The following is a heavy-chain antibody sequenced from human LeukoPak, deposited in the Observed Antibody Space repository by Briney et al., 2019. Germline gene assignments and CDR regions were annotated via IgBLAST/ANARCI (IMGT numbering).Heavy chain of an antibody. V-gene: IGHV4-59*02. CDR2: VYYSGSA. CDR3: ARIHRYCSGGACYVLDN. CDR1: GGSVSGYY. J-gene: IGHJ4*02. D-gene: IGHD2-15*01. Sequence: SETLSLTCVVSGGSVSGYYWGWIRQPPGRGLEWIGYVYYSGSANYNPSFKSRITMSVDTSRNQFSLQLSSVTAADTAVYYCARIHRYCSGGACYVLDNWGQGTLVAVSS.